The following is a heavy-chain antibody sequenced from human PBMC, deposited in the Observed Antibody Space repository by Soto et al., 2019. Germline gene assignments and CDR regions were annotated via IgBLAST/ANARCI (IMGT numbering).Heavy chain of an antibody. CDR3: ARHNYGSGSTYFDY. J-gene: IGHJ4*02. V-gene: IGHV4-59*08. Sequence: QVQLQESGPGLVKPSETLSLTCTVSGGSISSYYWSWIRQPPGKGLEWIGYIYYSGSTNYNPSLKCRATISVDTSKNQFSLKLNSMTAADTAVYYCARHNYGSGSTYFDYWGQGTMVTVSS. CDR2: IYYSGST. CDR1: GGSISSYY. D-gene: IGHD3-10*01.